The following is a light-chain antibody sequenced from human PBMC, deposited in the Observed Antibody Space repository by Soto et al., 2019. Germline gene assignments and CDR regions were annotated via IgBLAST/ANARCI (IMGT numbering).Light chain of an antibody. V-gene: IGKV1-27*01. CDR2: GAS. Sequence: DVQMTQSPSSLSASVGDRVTITCRASQGISNSLAWYQQRPGRVPKLLIYGASNLQSEVQSRFSGSGSGTDFTHTISSLQPEDVATYYCQKYDSDARTFGQGTKVDIK. CDR1: QGISNS. CDR3: QKYDSDART. J-gene: IGKJ1*01.